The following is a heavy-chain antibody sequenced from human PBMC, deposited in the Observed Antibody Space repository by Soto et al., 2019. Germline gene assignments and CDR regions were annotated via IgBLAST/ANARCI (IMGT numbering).Heavy chain of an antibody. CDR3: ARAPMIVGAFDI. J-gene: IGHJ3*02. D-gene: IGHD3-22*01. Sequence: QVQLVQSGAEVKKPGASVKVSCKASGYTFTSYYMHWVRQAPGQGLEWMGIINPSGGSTSYAQKFQGRVTMTRDTSTSTVCMELSSLRSEDTAVYYCARAPMIVGAFDIWGQGTMVTVSS. CDR2: INPSGGST. V-gene: IGHV1-46*01. CDR1: GYTFTSYY.